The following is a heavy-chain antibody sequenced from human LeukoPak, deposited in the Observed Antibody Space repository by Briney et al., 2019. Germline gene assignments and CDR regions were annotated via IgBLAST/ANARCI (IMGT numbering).Heavy chain of an antibody. V-gene: IGHV3-30*02. CDR1: GFTFSSYG. Sequence: GGSRRLSCAASGFTFSSYGMHWVRQAPGKGLEWVAFIRYDGSNKYYADSVKGRFTISRDNSKNTLYLQMNSLRAEDTAVYYCAKDHSRITIFGVGLVDFDYWGQGTLVTVSS. D-gene: IGHD3-3*01. CDR2: IRYDGSNK. CDR3: AKDHSRITIFGVGLVDFDY. J-gene: IGHJ4*02.